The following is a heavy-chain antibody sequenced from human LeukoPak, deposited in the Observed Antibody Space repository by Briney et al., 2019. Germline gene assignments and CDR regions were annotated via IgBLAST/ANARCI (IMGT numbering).Heavy chain of an antibody. Sequence: GGSLRLSSAASGFSFSSYWMSWVRQAAGKGLEWVANIKQDGSEKYYMDSVKGRFTISRDNAKMPLYLQMNSLRAEDTAVYYCARDASSGSYDYWGQGTLVTVSS. D-gene: IGHD1-26*01. CDR3: ARDASSGSYDY. CDR1: GFSFSSYW. V-gene: IGHV3-7*01. J-gene: IGHJ4*02. CDR2: IKQDGSEK.